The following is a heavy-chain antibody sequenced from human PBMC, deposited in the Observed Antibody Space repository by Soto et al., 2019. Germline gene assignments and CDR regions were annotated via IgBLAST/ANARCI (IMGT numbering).Heavy chain of an antibody. CDR3: ARQGAGYSSGWTDYYYYYGMDV. CDR1: AGSISSSSYY. J-gene: IGHJ6*02. Sequence: SETLSLTCTVSAGSISSSSYYWGWIRQPPGKGLEWIGSIYYSGSTYYNPSLKSRVTISVDTSKNQFSLKLSSVTAADTAVYYCARQGAGYSSGWTDYYYYYGMDVWGQGTTVTVSS. CDR2: IYYSGST. D-gene: IGHD6-19*01. V-gene: IGHV4-39*01.